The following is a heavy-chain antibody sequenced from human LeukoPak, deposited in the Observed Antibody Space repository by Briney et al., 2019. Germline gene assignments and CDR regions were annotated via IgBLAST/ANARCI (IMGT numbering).Heavy chain of an antibody. D-gene: IGHD3-22*01. Sequence: SETLSLTCTVSGGSISSDYWSWIRQPPGKGLEWIGLMHDSGSTNYNAPLKSRVSISVDTSRNQFSLTVNSVTAADTAVYFCARDARYYESSSYTFSYFDYWGQGILVTVSS. CDR3: ARDARYYESSSYTFSYFDY. V-gene: IGHV4-59*01. CDR2: MHDSGST. J-gene: IGHJ4*02. CDR1: GGSISSDY.